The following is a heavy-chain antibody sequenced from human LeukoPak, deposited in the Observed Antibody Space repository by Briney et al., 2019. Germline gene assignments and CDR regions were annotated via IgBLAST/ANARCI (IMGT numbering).Heavy chain of an antibody. CDR1: GYTFTSYD. J-gene: IGHJ4*02. Sequence: GASVKVSCKASGYTFTSYDINWVRQATGQGLEWMGWINPNSGGTNYAQTFQGRVTMTRDTSISTAYMELSRLRSDDTAVYYCARGNYGDYVDFDYWGQGTLVTVSS. CDR2: INPNSGGT. V-gene: IGHV1-2*02. CDR3: ARGNYGDYVDFDY. D-gene: IGHD4-17*01.